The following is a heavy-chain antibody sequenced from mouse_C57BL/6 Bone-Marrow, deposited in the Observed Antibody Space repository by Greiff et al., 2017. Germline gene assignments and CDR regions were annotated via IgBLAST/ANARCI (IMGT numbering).Heavy chain of an antibody. J-gene: IGHJ2*01. V-gene: IGHV5-9*01. D-gene: IGHD1-1*01. CDR3: ARGYYYGSSLYFDY. CDR1: GFTFSSYT. Sequence: EVHLVESGGGLVKPGGSLKLSCAASGFTFSSYTMSWVRQTPEKRLGWVATLSGGGGNTYYPDSVKGRFTISRDNAKNTLYLQMSSLRSEDTALYYCARGYYYGSSLYFDYWGQGTTLTVSS. CDR2: LSGGGGNT.